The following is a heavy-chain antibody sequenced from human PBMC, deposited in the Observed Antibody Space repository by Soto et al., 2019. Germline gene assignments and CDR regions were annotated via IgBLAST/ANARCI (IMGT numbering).Heavy chain of an antibody. D-gene: IGHD3-22*01. CDR2: IYSGGST. J-gene: IGHJ4*02. V-gene: IGHV3-53*01. CDR3: ATCSCYYLTFDY. Sequence: GSLRLSRAASGFTVSSNYMSWVRQAPGKGLEWVSVIYSGGSTYYADSVKGRFTISRDNSKNTLYLQMNSLRAEDTAVYYCATCSCYYLTFDYWGQGTLVTVSS. CDR1: GFTVSSNY.